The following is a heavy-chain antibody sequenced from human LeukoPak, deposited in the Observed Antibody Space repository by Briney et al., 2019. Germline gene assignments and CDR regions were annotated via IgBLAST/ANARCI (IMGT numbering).Heavy chain of an antibody. J-gene: IGHJ4*02. V-gene: IGHV3-48*01. CDR3: ARVGYSDFWSGYYWDY. CDR1: GFTFSDYW. Sequence: PGGSLRLSCAVSGFTFSDYWMTWVRQAPGKGLEWISYISSSGTTIYYADSVQGRFIISRDNARNSLYLQMNSLRAEDTAVYYCARVGYSDFWSGYYWDYWGQGTLATVSS. CDR2: ISSSGTTI. D-gene: IGHD3-3*01.